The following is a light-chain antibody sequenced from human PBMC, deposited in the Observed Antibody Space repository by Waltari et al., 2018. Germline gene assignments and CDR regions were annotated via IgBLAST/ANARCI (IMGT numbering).Light chain of an antibody. CDR1: QSISNSY. V-gene: IGKV3-20*01. CDR2: GGS. CDR3: QQYGTSPYT. Sequence: EIVLTQSPGTLSLSPGESATLSCRASQSISNSYLAWYQQTPGLAPRLIINGGSSKATGIPDRLSGSGSGTDFTLTISRREPEDFAVYFCQQYGTSPYTFGQGTKLEIK. J-gene: IGKJ2*01.